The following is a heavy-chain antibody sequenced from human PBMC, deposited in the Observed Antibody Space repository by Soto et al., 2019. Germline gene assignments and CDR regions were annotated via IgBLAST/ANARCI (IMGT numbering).Heavy chain of an antibody. Sequence: EVQLVESGGGLVQPGGSLRLSCAASGFTVSSNYMSWVRQAPGKGLEWGSVIYSGGSTYYADSVKGRFTISRDNSKNTLYLQMNSLRVEDTAVYYCARDRRTTEGMDVWGQGTTVTVSS. V-gene: IGHV3-66*01. CDR1: GFTVSSNY. J-gene: IGHJ6*02. D-gene: IGHD1-7*01. CDR3: ARDRRTTEGMDV. CDR2: IYSGGST.